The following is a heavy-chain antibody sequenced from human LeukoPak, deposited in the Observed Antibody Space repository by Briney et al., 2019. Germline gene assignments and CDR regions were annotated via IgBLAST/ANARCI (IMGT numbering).Heavy chain of an antibody. D-gene: IGHD1-1*01. Sequence: GGSLRLSCAASGFAFFSTSIHWVRQAPGKGLEWLSYSSTVTGNIYYADSVKGRFTISRGNAKSSLNLQMSSLRAEDTAVYFCATTGNFYDMDVWGKGTTVTVSS. CDR2: SSTVTGNI. J-gene: IGHJ6*03. CDR3: ATTGNFYDMDV. CDR1: GFAFFSTS. V-gene: IGHV3-48*04.